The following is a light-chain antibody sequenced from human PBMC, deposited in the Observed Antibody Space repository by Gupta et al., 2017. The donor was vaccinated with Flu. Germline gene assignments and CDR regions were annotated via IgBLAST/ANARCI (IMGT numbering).Light chain of an antibody. V-gene: IGKV3-15*01. Sequence: EIVMTQSPATLSVSPGERAALSCTASQSVSSNLAWYQQKPGQAPRLLIYGASTRATGIPDRFSGSGSGTEFTLTISRLKSEDFAVYYCQQYNSWPLLTFGGGTKVEIK. CDR3: QQYNSWPLLT. J-gene: IGKJ4*01. CDR2: GAS. CDR1: QSVSSN.